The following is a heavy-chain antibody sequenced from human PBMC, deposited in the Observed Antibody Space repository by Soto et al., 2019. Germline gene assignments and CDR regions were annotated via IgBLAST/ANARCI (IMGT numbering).Heavy chain of an antibody. CDR1: GFTFSRYW. CDR2: VNSDESST. V-gene: IGHV3-74*01. Sequence: VQLVASGGGLVQPGGSLRLSCAASGFTFSRYWMHWVRQGPGKGLVWFSRVNSDESSTSYADSVKGRFTISRDNAKNTLYLQMSSLRVEDTALYYCVCFECGRTAVVTAMEANGYWGQGTLVTVSS. J-gene: IGHJ4*02. D-gene: IGHD2-21*02. CDR3: VCFECGRTAVVTAMEANGY.